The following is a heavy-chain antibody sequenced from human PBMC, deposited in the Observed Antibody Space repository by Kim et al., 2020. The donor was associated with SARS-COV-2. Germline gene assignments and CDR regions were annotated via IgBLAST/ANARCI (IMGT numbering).Heavy chain of an antibody. CDR3: ATGRVAGPPAWFDP. J-gene: IGHJ5*02. CDR1: GYTLTEFS. CDR2: FVPEDGET. D-gene: IGHD2-15*01. Sequence: ASVKVSCKVSGYTLTEFSMNWVRQAPGKGLEWMGGFVPEDGETNYAQKFQGRVTMTEDTSTDTAYMELSSLRSEDTAVYYCATGRVAGPPAWFDPWGQGTLVTASS. V-gene: IGHV1-24*01.